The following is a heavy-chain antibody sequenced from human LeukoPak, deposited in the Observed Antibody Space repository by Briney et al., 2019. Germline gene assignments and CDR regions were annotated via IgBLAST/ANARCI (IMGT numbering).Heavy chain of an antibody. Sequence: SETLSLTCTVSGGSISSYYWSWIRQPPGKGLEWIGDINRSGRAVYNTSLKSRVIISVDTSKNQFSLKVNSVTAADTAVYYCARHKIVITMLGVHRWFDPWGQGTLVAVSS. D-gene: IGHD3-3*01. CDR3: ARHKIVITMLGVHRWFDP. V-gene: IGHV4-34*01. CDR1: GGSISSYY. J-gene: IGHJ5*02. CDR2: INRSGRA.